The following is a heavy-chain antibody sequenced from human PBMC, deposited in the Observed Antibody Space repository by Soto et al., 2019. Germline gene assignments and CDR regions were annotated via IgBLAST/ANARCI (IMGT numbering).Heavy chain of an antibody. CDR1: GGSFSGYY. D-gene: IGHD5-18*01. V-gene: IGHV4-34*01. CDR3: VCIFYGEYSYGFYYYGMDG. Sequence: PSETLSLTCAVYGGSFSGYYWSLIRQPPGKGLEWIGEINHSGSTNYNPSLKSRVTISVDTSKNQFSLKLSSVTAADTAVYYCVCIFYGEYSYGFYYYGMDGWGQGTTVTVSS. CDR2: INHSGST. J-gene: IGHJ6*02.